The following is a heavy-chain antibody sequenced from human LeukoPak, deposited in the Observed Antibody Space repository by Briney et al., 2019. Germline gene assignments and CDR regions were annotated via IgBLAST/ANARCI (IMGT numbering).Heavy chain of an antibody. Sequence: ASVKVSCKTSGYTFTGYYMNWVRQAPGQGLEWMGWINSDSGFTKYAQKFQGRVTMTRDTSITTVYMDLTRLTSDDTAVYYCARNFDMKGFDPWGQGTLVTVSS. CDR1: GYTFTGYY. D-gene: IGHD3-9*01. J-gene: IGHJ5*02. CDR2: INSDSGFT. V-gene: IGHV1-2*02. CDR3: ARNFDMKGFDP.